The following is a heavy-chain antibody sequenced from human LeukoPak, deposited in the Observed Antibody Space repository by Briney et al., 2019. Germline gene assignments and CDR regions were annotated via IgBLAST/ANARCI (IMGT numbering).Heavy chain of an antibody. J-gene: IGHJ4*02. CDR2: INHSGST. CDR1: GGPFSGYY. CDR3: ARERSSGWYLRSKYYFDY. D-gene: IGHD6-19*01. V-gene: IGHV4-34*01. Sequence: PSETLSLTCAVYGGPFSGYYWSWIRQPPGKGLKWIGEINHSGSTNYNPSLKSRVTISVDTSKNQFSLKLSSVTAADTAVYYCARERSSGWYLRSKYYFDYWGQGTLVTVSS.